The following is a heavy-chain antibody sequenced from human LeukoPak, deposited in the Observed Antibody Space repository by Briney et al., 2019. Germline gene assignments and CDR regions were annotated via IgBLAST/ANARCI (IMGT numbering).Heavy chain of an antibody. D-gene: IGHD3-10*01. V-gene: IGHV3-74*01. Sequence: GGSLRLSCAASGFTFSSYWMHWVRQAPGKGLVWVSRINSDGSSTSYADSVKGRFTISRDNAKNTLYLQMNSLRAEDTAVYYCARESLYDGSGSYYDHWGQGTLVTVSS. CDR2: INSDGSST. CDR3: ARESLYDGSGSYYDH. CDR1: GFTFSSYW. J-gene: IGHJ4*02.